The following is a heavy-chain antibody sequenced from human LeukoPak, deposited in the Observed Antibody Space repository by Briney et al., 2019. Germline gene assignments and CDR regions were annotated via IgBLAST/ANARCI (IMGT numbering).Heavy chain of an antibody. Sequence: GGSLRLSCAASGFTFSSYAMSWVRLAPGKGLEWVSAISGSGGSTYYADSVKGRFTISRDNSKNTLYLQMNSLRAEDTAVYYCARKQWFGELFGFDYWGQGTLVTVSS. CDR3: ARKQWFGELFGFDY. D-gene: IGHD3-10*01. CDR1: GFTFSSYA. CDR2: ISGSGGST. J-gene: IGHJ4*02. V-gene: IGHV3-23*01.